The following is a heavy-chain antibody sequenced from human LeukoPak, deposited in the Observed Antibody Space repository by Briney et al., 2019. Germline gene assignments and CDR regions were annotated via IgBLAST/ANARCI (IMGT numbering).Heavy chain of an antibody. CDR2: ISGSGGST. J-gene: IGHJ4*02. CDR1: GFTFSSYA. Sequence: GGSLGLSCAASGFTFSSYAMSWVRQAPGKGLEWVSAISGSGGSTYYADFVKGRFTISRDNSKNTLYLQMNSLRAEDTAVYYCAKGSRYCSSTSCYSVGDYWGQGTLVTVSS. D-gene: IGHD2-2*02. V-gene: IGHV3-23*01. CDR3: AKGSRYCSSTSCYSVGDY.